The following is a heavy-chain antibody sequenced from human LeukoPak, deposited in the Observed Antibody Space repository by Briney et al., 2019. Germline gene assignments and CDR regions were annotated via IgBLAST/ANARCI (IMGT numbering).Heavy chain of an antibody. CDR3: ARWAGVTDQ. V-gene: IGHV3-7*01. J-gene: IGHJ4*02. D-gene: IGHD5-18*01. Sequence: PGGSLSLSCAVYGLTVENYCMSWVRQAPRKGPEWVANIKQDGGVEHYLDSVKGRFTISRDNAKNSLFLQMNSLIAEDTAVYYCARWAGVTDQWGQGTLVTVSS. CDR2: IKQDGGVE. CDR1: GLTVENYC.